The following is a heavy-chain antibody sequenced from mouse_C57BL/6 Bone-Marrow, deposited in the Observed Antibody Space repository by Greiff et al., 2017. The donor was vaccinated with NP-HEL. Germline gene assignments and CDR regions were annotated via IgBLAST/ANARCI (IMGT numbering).Heavy chain of an antibody. Sequence: EVKRVESGGGLVQPGGSLKLSCAASGFTFSDYGMAWVRQAPRKGPEWVAFISNLAYSIYYADTVTGRFTISRENAKNTLYLEMSSLRSEDTAMYYCARQADYYGSSPWFAYWGQGTLVTVSA. CDR3: ARQADYYGSSPWFAY. CDR1: GFTFSDYG. CDR2: ISNLAYSI. V-gene: IGHV5-15*01. J-gene: IGHJ3*01. D-gene: IGHD1-1*01.